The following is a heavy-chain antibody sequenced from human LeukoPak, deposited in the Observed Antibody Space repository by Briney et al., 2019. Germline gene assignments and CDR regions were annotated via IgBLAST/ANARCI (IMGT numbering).Heavy chain of an antibody. V-gene: IGHV5-51*01. CDR3: ARTDTAMVTGGWFDP. Sequence: GESLKISCEGSGYSFTSYWIGWVRQMPGKGLEWMWIIYPGDSDTRYSPSFQGQVTISADKSISTAYLQWSSLKASDTAMYYCARTDTAMVTGGWFDPWGQGTLVTVSS. J-gene: IGHJ5*02. D-gene: IGHD5-18*01. CDR2: IYPGDSDT. CDR1: GYSFTSYW.